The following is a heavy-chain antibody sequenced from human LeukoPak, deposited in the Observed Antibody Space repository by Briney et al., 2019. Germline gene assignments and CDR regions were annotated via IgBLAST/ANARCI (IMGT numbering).Heavy chain of an antibody. V-gene: IGHV3-30*18. CDR1: GFTFSSYG. D-gene: IGHD2-15*01. J-gene: IGHJ4*02. CDR3: AKDLGYCGVGSCTTIDY. Sequence: PGGFLRLSCAASGFTFSSYGMHWVRQAPGKGLEWVAVISYDGSNKYYADSVKGRFTISRDNSKNTLFLQMNSLRAEDTAVYYCAKDLGYCGVGSCTTIDYWGQGTLVTVSS. CDR2: ISYDGSNK.